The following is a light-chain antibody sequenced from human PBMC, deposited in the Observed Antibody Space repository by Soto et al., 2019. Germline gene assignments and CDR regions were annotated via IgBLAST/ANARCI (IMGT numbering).Light chain of an antibody. J-gene: IGKJ4*01. CDR3: QQYNNWVT. CDR2: GAS. Sequence: EIVMTQSPDTLSVSPGERATLSCRASQSVGSNLAWYQQKPGQAPRLLIYGASTRATGIPARFSGSGSGTDFPLTISSLQSEDFAVYYCQQYNNWVTFGGGTKVEIK. CDR1: QSVGSN. V-gene: IGKV3D-15*01.